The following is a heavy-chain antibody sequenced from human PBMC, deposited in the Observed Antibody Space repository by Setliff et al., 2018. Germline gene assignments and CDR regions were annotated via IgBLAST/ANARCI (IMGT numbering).Heavy chain of an antibody. Sequence: PSETLSLTCTVSGGSISSGSYYWSWIRQPAGKGLEWIGRIYSSGSTKYNPSLKSRVTISGDTSKNQYSLKLSSVTAADTAVYYCARGAPGWELLSWFDPWVPETLLVTVSS. J-gene: IGHJ5*02. V-gene: IGHV4-61*02. CDR1: GGSISSGSYY. CDR3: ARGAPGWELLSWFDP. CDR2: IYSSGST. D-gene: IGHD1-26*01.